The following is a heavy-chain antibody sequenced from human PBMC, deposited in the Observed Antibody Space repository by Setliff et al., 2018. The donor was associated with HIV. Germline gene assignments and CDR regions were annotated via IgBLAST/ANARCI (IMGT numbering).Heavy chain of an antibody. D-gene: IGHD6-25*01. J-gene: IGHJ2*01. CDR2: IKNRANGGTR. Sequence: GGSLRLSCAASGFTFSDAWMSWVRQAPGKGLEWVARIKNRANGGTRYAASVQGRFTISRDDSRNSLYLQMNSLKTDDTAIYYCARIYSSASWYFDLWGRGTLVTVSS. V-gene: IGHV3-15*01. CDR1: GFTFSDAW. CDR3: ARIYSSASWYFDL.